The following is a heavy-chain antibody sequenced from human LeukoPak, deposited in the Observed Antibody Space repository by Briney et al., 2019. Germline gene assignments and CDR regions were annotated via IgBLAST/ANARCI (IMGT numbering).Heavy chain of an antibody. CDR1: GGSISSGDYY. D-gene: IGHD6-19*01. CDR3: ASSSGWYEWYFDL. Sequence: SETLSLTCSVSGGSISSGDYYWSWIRQPPGKGLEWIGYIYHSGSTYSNPSLRSRVTISLDTSKNQFSLNLSSVTAADTAVYYCASSSGWYEWYFDLWGRGTLVTVSS. V-gene: IGHV4-30-4*08. J-gene: IGHJ2*01. CDR2: IYHSGST.